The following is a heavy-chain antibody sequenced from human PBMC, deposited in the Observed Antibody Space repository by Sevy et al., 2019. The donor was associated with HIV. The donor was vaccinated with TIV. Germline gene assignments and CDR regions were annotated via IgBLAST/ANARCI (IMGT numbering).Heavy chain of an antibody. CDR1: GYTFTSYG. J-gene: IGHJ4*02. CDR3: ASGPPNYYDSSGSLSN. D-gene: IGHD3-22*01. Sequence: ASVKVSCKASGYTFTSYGISWVRQAPGQGLEWMGWISAYNGNTNYAQKLQGRVTMTTDTSTSTAYMELRSLRTDDTAVYYCASGPPNYYDSSGSLSNWGQGTLVTVSS. V-gene: IGHV1-18*01. CDR2: ISAYNGNT.